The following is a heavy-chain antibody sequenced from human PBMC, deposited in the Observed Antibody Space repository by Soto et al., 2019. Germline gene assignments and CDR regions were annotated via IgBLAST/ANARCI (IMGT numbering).Heavy chain of an antibody. J-gene: IGHJ3*02. Sequence: QVHLVQSGAEVKTPGSSVKVSCKAAGGTFNTYTLIWVRQAPGHGLEWMGRIIPMLTVTNSAQKFQGRVTLTADKSTGTAFMEPTSLRSDDTAIYYCSIGSWSAETFDIWGQGTMVTVSS. CDR1: GGTFNTYT. V-gene: IGHV1-69*02. CDR3: SIGSWSAETFDI. CDR2: IIPMLTVT. D-gene: IGHD2-2*01.